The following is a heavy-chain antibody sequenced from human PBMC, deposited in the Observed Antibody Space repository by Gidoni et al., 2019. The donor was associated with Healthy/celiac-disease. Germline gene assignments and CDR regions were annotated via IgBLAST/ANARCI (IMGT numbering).Heavy chain of an antibody. D-gene: IGHD3-10*01. CDR3: AWFGEFD. V-gene: IGHV3-23*01. CDR2: ISGSGERT. Sequence: EVQLLESGGGLVQPGGSLRLSCAAAGFTFSNYAMNWVRQAPGKGLEWVSAISGSGERTYYAASVKGRFTISRDNSKNTRYLQMDSLRAEDTAVYYCAWFGEFDWGQGTLVTVSS. CDR1: GFTFSNYA. J-gene: IGHJ4*02.